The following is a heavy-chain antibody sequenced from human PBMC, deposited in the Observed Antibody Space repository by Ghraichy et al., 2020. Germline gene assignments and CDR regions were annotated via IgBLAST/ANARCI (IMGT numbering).Heavy chain of an antibody. D-gene: IGHD2-15*01. CDR1: GFTFSSYR. J-gene: IGHJ4*02. V-gene: IGHV3-21*01. Sequence: LSLTCVASGFTFSSYRMNWVRQAPGKGLEWVSFIGSSSSYIEYADSVKGRFTISRDNAKNSLYLQMNSLRAEDTAVYYCARDPGYCSGGRCYLEQFDYWGQGTLVTVSS. CDR3: ARDPGYCSGGRCYLEQFDY. CDR2: IGSSSSYI.